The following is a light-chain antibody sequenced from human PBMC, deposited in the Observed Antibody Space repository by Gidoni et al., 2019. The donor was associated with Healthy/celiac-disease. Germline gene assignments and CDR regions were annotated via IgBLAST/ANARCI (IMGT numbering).Light chain of an antibody. J-gene: IGKJ3*01. Sequence: IQMTPSPSSLSASVGDSFIITGRASQSIRSYVNWYQQKPGKAPKLLIYAASSLQSGVPSRFSGSGSGTDFTLTISSLQPEDFATYYCQQSYSTPFTFXPXTKVDIK. CDR1: QSIRSY. CDR3: QQSYSTPFT. V-gene: IGKV1-39*01. CDR2: AAS.